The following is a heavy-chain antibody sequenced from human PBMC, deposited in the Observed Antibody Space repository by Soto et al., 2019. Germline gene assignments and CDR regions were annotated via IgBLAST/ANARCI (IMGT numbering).Heavy chain of an antibody. CDR1: GGPISSYY. CDR2: VYYSASTNYKPSL. J-gene: IGHJ2*01. V-gene: IGHV4-59*08. Sequence: SETLSLTCTVSGGPISSYYWSWIRQPPGKGLEWIGYVYYSASTNYKPSLNYNPSLKSRVTISLDTSKNQFSLKLSSVTAADTAVYYCARPGNIVGCCWWYFDLWGRGTLVTVSS. D-gene: IGHD2-15*01. CDR3: ARPGNIVGCCWWYFDL.